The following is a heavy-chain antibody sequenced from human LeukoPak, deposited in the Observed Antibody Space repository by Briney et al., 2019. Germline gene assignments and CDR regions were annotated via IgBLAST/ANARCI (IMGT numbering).Heavy chain of an antibody. V-gene: IGHV3-9*01. J-gene: IGHJ4*02. D-gene: IGHD3-22*01. CDR2: ISWISGSI. CDR1: GFTFDDYA. CDR3: AKDIYYDSSGYFDY. Sequence: GRSLRLSCAASGFTFDDYAMHWVRQAPGKGLEWVSGISWISGSIGYADSVKGRFTISRDNAKNSLYLQMNSLRAEDTALYYCAKDIYYDSSGYFDYWGQGTLVTVSS.